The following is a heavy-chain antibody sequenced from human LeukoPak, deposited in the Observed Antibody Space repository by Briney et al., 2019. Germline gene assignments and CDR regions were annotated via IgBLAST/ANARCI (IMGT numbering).Heavy chain of an antibody. J-gene: IGHJ5*02. CDR3: ARDSSATRTDFMTIAKGFDP. D-gene: IGHD4/OR15-4a*01. CDR2: INPNSGGT. CDR1: GYAFTGYY. Sequence: ASVKVSCKASGYAFTGYYMHWVRQAPGQGLEWMGWINPNSGGTNYAQKFQGRVTMTRDTSISTAYMELSRLRSDDTAVYYCARDSSATRTDFMTIAKGFDPWGQGTLVTVSS. V-gene: IGHV1-2*02.